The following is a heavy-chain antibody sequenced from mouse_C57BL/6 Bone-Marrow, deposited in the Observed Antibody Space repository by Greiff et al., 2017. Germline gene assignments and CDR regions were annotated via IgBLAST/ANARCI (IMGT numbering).Heavy chain of an antibody. D-gene: IGHD2-4*01. CDR1: GYTFTSYW. CDR3: ARFCRHYDYDGFYAMDY. V-gene: IGHV1-55*01. Sequence: QVQLQQPGAELVKPGASVKMSCKASGYTFTSYWITWVKQRPGHGLEWIGDIYPGSGSTTYNEKFTSKATLTADTSSSTAYMQLSSLTSEDSAVYYCARFCRHYDYDGFYAMDYWGQGTSVTVSS. CDR2: IYPGSGST. J-gene: IGHJ4*01.